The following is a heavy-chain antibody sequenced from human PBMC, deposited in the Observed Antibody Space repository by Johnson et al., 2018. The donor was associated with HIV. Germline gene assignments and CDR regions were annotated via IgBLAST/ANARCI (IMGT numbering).Heavy chain of an antibody. Sequence: QVQLVESGGGVVQVGRSLRLSCEASGFTFSRSGMHWVRQDPGKGLEGVAVIWYDGSNKYYADSVQGRFTVSRDNSKKTLYLQMNSLRAEDTAVFYCARAIVVDDDSFDIWGQGTMVTVSS. J-gene: IGHJ3*02. CDR3: ARAIVVDDDSFDI. D-gene: IGHD3-22*01. CDR1: GFTFSRSG. V-gene: IGHV3-33*01. CDR2: IWYDGSNK.